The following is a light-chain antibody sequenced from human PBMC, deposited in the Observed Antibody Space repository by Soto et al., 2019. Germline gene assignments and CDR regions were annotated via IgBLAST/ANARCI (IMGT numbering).Light chain of an antibody. Sequence: DIVMTQSPLSLPVTPGEPASISCRSSQSLLHSNGYNYLDWYLQKPGQSPQLLIYLGSNRASGVPDRFNGSGSDTDFTLKISRVEAEDVEVYYCMKALQTPPTFGQGTKVDIK. CDR2: LGS. CDR3: MKALQTPPT. CDR1: QSLLHSNGYNY. V-gene: IGKV2-28*01. J-gene: IGKJ1*01.